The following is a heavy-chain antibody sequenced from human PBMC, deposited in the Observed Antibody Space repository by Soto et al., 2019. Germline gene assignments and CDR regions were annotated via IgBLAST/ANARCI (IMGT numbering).Heavy chain of an antibody. CDR3: ATHASSYHGMDV. V-gene: IGHV4-30-4*01. CDR1: GYSITNTDYY. CDR2: IDYSGST. J-gene: IGHJ6*04. Sequence: PSKALSLTSTAYGYSITNTDYYWNWIRQSPGKGLEWIGSIDYSGSTYYNPSLKSRVIISADTSKNQFSLKLRSVTAADTALYLWATHASSYHGMDVCG.